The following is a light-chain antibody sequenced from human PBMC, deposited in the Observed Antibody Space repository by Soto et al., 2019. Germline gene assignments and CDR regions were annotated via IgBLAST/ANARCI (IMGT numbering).Light chain of an antibody. V-gene: IGKV1-5*03. Sequence: DIQMTQSPSTLSASVGDRVTITCRASQTISNWLAWYQQKPGKAPKLLIYKASGLESGVPSRISGSGSGTEFTLTISSLQPDDFANYYCQQYNSFPWTFGPGTTVEVK. J-gene: IGKJ1*01. CDR3: QQYNSFPWT. CDR2: KAS. CDR1: QTISNW.